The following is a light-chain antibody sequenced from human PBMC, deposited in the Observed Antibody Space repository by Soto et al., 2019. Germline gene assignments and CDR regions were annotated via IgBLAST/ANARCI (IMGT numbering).Light chain of an antibody. CDR1: QSVSSS. CDR2: GAS. Sequence: EIVMTQSPATLSVSPGERATLSCRASQSVSSSLAWYQQKPGQAPRLLIYGASTRATGIPARFSGSGSGTEFNLNISSLQSEDSAVYYCQQYTNWPWTFGQGTKVEIK. CDR3: QQYTNWPWT. J-gene: IGKJ1*01. V-gene: IGKV3-15*01.